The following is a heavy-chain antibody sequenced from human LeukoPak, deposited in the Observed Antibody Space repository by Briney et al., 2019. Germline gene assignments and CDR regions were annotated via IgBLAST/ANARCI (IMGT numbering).Heavy chain of an antibody. CDR2: IRSSSSYT. J-gene: IGHJ6*03. Sequence: PGRSLRLSCAASGLTFSSYSMNWVRQAPGKGLEWVSYIRSSSSYTYYADSVKGRFTISRDNAKNSLYLQMNSLRAEDTAVYYCARVVSVAWSERRPGYYYMDVWGKGTTVTVSS. CDR1: GLTFSSYS. V-gene: IGHV3-21*01. D-gene: IGHD1-1*01. CDR3: ARVVSVAWSERRPGYYYMDV.